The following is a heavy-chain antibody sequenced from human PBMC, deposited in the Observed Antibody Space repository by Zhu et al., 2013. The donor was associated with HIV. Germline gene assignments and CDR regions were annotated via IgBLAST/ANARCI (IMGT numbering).Heavy chain of an antibody. CDR2: INAGNGNT. J-gene: IGHJ5*02. CDR1: GYRFSDYA. D-gene: IGHD7-27*01. Sequence: QVQLVQSGAEVREPGASVKISCKASGYRFSDYAIHWVRQAPGQRFEWMAWINAGNGNTQYSVKFRGRLTLAWDTSTNTAYMEMSSLRYEDTALYYCARVGWGRPYDLWGQGNPGHRLL. V-gene: IGHV1-3*01. CDR3: ARVGWGRPYDL.